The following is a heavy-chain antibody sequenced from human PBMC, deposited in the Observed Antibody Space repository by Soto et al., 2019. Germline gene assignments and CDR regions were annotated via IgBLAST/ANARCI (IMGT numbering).Heavy chain of an antibody. CDR3: ARGQNLWFGESPSDY. CDR1: GGSFSGYY. V-gene: IGHV4-34*01. Sequence: QVQLQQWGAGLLKPSETLSLTCAVYGGSFSGYYWSWIRQPHGKGLEWIGEINHVVSTNFNTTRKSRVHISVDTSKTQFSLKLSSVTAADTAVYYCARGQNLWFGESPSDYWGQGTLVTVSS. D-gene: IGHD3-10*01. CDR2: INHVVST. J-gene: IGHJ4*02.